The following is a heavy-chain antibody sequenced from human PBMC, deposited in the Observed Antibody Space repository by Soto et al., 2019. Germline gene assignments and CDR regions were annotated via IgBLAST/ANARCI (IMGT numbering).Heavy chain of an antibody. CDR2: ISYDGSNK. Sequence: QVQLVESGGGVVQPGRSLRLSCAASGFTFRSYGMHWVRQAPGKGLEWVALISYDGSNKYYADSVKGRFTISRDNSKNSLYLQMNSLRAEDTAVYYCAKEHRYYFDYWGKGTLVTVSS. CDR3: AKEHRYYFDY. CDR1: GFTFRSYG. J-gene: IGHJ4*02. V-gene: IGHV3-30*18.